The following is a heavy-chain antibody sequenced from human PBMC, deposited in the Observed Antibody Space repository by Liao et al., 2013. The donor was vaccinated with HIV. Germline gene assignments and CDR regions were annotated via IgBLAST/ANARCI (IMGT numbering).Heavy chain of an antibody. D-gene: IGHD1-26*01. V-gene: IGHV4-59*08. CDR2: VYYSGRT. CDR3: ARVGPDGIDAFDI. Sequence: QLQLRESGPGLVKPSETLSLTCTVFGASIGRYYWTWVRQPPGKGLEWIGNVYYSGRTNYNPSLKSRVTISVDTSKSQVSLKLTSVTAADTAVYFCARVGPDGIDAFDIWGQGTMVTVSS. J-gene: IGHJ3*02. CDR1: GASIGRYY.